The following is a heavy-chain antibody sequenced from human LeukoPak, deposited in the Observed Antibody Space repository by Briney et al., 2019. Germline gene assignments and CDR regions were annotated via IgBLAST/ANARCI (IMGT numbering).Heavy chain of an antibody. CDR3: AKDISPFLPGIAVAGTSRPSNNAFDI. CDR1: GFTFDDYA. J-gene: IGHJ3*02. CDR2: ISWNSGSI. Sequence: GRSLRLSCAASGFTFDDYAMHWVRQAPGKGLEWVSGISWNSGSIGYADSVKGRFTISRDNAKNSLYLQMNSLRAEDMALYYCAKDISPFLPGIAVAGTSRPSNNAFDIWGQGTMVTVSS. V-gene: IGHV3-9*03. D-gene: IGHD6-19*01.